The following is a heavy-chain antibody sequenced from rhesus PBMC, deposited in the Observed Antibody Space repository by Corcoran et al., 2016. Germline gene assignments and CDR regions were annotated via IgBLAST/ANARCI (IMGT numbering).Heavy chain of an antibody. CDR1: GFTFTTYG. CDR3: TRFDY. J-gene: IGHJ4*01. Sequence: EVQVVESGGGLVQPGGSLSLSCAAYGFTFTTYGSHWVRQAPGKGLEWVAVISSDGSKKYYADSVEDRFTISRDNSKNMVYLQMNNLKLEDMAVYYCTRFDYWGQGVLVTVSS. V-gene: IGHV3-54*02. CDR2: ISSDGSKK.